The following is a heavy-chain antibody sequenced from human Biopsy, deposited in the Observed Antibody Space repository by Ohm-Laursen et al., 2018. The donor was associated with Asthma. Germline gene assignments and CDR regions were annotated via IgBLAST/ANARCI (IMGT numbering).Heavy chain of an antibody. D-gene: IGHD4-17*01. Sequence: ASVKVACQISGYSPTDLSIHPVRQAPGPGLGWMGGHDHEEGGTVNAWRFQGRVAMTEDTSTDTAYMELSSLSSDDTAVYYCASDFPKDYVRYNFQFWGQGTLVTVSS. J-gene: IGHJ4*02. CDR3: ASDFPKDYVRYNFQF. CDR1: GYSPTDLS. CDR2: HDHEEGGT. V-gene: IGHV1-24*01.